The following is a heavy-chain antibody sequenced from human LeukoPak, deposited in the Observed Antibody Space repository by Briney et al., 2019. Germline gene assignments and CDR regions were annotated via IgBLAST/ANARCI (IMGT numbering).Heavy chain of an antibody. CDR2: MNPNSGNT. CDR1: GYTFTSYD. Sequence: ASVKVSCKASGYTFTSYDINWVRQATGQGLEWMGWMNPNSGNTGYAQKFQGRVTMTRNTSISTAYMELSSLRSEDTAVYYCARVTRGAPTNWFDPWGQGTLVTVSS. J-gene: IGHJ5*02. CDR3: ARVTRGAPTNWFDP. V-gene: IGHV1-8*01. D-gene: IGHD1-26*01.